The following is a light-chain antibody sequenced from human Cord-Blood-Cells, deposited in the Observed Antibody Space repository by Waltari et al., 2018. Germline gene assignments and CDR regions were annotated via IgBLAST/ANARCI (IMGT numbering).Light chain of an antibody. J-gene: IGKJ4*01. CDR2: AAF. Sequence: TQLTKSPSSLSAFVGDRVTITRRASQSISSYLNWFQQQPGKAPKLLFYAAFSLQSGVPSRFSGSGSGTDFSLTISRLRPEDFATYYHRQSYSTSFGGGTKVEIK. CDR1: QSISSY. CDR3: RQSYSTS. V-gene: IGKV1-39*01.